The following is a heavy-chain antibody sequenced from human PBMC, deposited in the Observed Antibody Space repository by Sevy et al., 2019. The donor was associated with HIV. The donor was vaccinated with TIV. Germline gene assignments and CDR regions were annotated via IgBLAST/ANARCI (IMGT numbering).Heavy chain of an antibody. CDR3: ARDPYSSSSGGNY. J-gene: IGHJ4*02. CDR1: GFIFSSYS. V-gene: IGHV3-21*01. D-gene: IGHD6-6*01. CDR2: ISSSSSYI. Sequence: GGSLRLSCAASGFIFSSYSMNWVRQAPGKGLEWVSSISSSSSYIYYADSVKGRFTISRDNAKNSLYLQMNSLRAEDTAVYYCARDPYSSSSGGNYWGQGTLVTVSS.